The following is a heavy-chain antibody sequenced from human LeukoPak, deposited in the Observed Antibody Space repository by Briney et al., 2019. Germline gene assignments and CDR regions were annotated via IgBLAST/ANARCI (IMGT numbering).Heavy chain of an antibody. CDR3: ARVAKERVGGVYYFDY. Sequence: PGGSMRHSCAASGFTFSDYEMHWVRQSTGKGLEWVSAIGTAGDTYYTGSVKGRFTISRENAKNSLYLQMNSLRAGDTAVYYCARVAKERVGGVYYFDYWGQGTLVTVSS. D-gene: IGHD1-1*01. V-gene: IGHV3-13*01. CDR1: GFTFSDYE. J-gene: IGHJ4*02. CDR2: IGTAGDT.